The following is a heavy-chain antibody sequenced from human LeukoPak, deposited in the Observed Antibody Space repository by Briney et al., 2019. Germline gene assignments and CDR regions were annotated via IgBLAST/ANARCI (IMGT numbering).Heavy chain of an antibody. J-gene: IGHJ4*02. CDR3: ARDIIVGAPGR. CDR2: ISWNSGSI. V-gene: IGHV3-9*01. CDR1: GFTFDDYA. D-gene: IGHD1-26*01. Sequence: GGSLRLSCAASGFTFDDYAMHWVRQAPGKGLEWVSGISWNSGSIGYADSVEGRFTISRDNAKNSLYLQMNSLRAEDTAVYYCARDIIVGAPGRWGQGTLVTVSS.